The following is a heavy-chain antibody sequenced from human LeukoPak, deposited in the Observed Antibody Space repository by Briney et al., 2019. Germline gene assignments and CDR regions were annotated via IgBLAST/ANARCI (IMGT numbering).Heavy chain of an antibody. D-gene: IGHD2-15*01. CDR1: GYTFTSYG. V-gene: IGHV1-18*01. Sequence: GASVKVSCKASGYTFTSYGISWVRQAPGQGLEWMGWISAYNGNTNYAQKLQGRVTMTTDTSTSTAYMELRSLRSDDTAVCYCAIGHPIYCSGGSCYLDYWGQGTLVTVSS. J-gene: IGHJ4*02. CDR2: ISAYNGNT. CDR3: AIGHPIYCSGGSCYLDY.